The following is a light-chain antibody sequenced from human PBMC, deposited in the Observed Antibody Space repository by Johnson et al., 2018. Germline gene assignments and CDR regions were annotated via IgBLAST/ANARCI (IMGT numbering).Light chain of an antibody. Sequence: HSVLTQPPSVSAAPGQKVTISCSGSSSNIGNNYVSWYQQLPGTAPKLLIYENNKRPSGIPDRFSGSKSGTSATLGITGRQTGDEADYYCGTWDSSLSAYVFGTGTQVTVL. CDR2: ENN. V-gene: IGLV1-51*02. CDR1: SSNIGNNY. J-gene: IGLJ1*01. CDR3: GTWDSSLSAYV.